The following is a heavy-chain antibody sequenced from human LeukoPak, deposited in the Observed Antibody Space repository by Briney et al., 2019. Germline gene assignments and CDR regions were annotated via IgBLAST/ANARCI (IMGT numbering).Heavy chain of an antibody. D-gene: IGHD5-24*01. Sequence: GGSLRLSCAASGFTFSSCGFHWVRQAPGKGLEWVAVIWYDGTHKYYADSVRGRLTISRDNSKNTVYLRMNSLRAEDTAVYYCVKDRGDGYRGFDYWGQGTLVTVSS. CDR1: GFTFSSCG. CDR3: VKDRGDGYRGFDY. V-gene: IGHV3-33*06. J-gene: IGHJ4*02. CDR2: IWYDGTHK.